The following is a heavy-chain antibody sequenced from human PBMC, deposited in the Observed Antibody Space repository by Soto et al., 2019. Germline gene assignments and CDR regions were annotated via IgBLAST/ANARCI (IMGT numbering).Heavy chain of an antibody. CDR1: GFIFRSCG. J-gene: IGHJ4*02. CDR2: ISVDGSYK. D-gene: IGHD3-10*01. Sequence: QVQLVESGGGVVQPGRSLRLSCAASGFIFRSCGMHWVRQAPGKGLEWVAVISVDGSYKKYADSVKGRFTISRDNSKNTLYLQIDSLRAEDTAVYYCARGPRLALWFGDLIDYWGQGTLVTVSS. V-gene: IGHV3-30*03. CDR3: ARGPRLALWFGDLIDY.